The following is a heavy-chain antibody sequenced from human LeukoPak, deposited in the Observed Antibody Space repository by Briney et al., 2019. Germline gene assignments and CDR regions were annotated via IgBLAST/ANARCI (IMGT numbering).Heavy chain of an antibody. J-gene: IGHJ5*02. CDR1: GGSISSYY. CDR2: IYYSGST. V-gene: IGHV4-59*01. CDR3: ARAKGLPTYNWFDP. Sequence: PSETLSLTCTVSGGSISSYYWSWIRQPLRKGLEWIGYIYYSGSTNYNPSLKSRVTISVDTSKNQFSLKLSSVTAADTAVYYCARAKGLPTYNWFDPWGQGTLVTVSS. D-gene: IGHD4-11*01.